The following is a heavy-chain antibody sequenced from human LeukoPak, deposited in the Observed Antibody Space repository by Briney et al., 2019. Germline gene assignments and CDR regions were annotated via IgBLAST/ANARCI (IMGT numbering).Heavy chain of an antibody. D-gene: IGHD1-1*01. CDR2: IYDSGST. Sequence: PSETLSLTCTVSGVSISSYYGSWIRQPPGKGLEWIGYIYDSGSTNYNPSLKSRVTISVDTSKNQFSLKLSSVTAADTAVYYCARVGGTNYYYYGMDVWGQGTTVTVSS. J-gene: IGHJ6*02. CDR1: GVSISSYY. CDR3: ARVGGTNYYYYGMDV. V-gene: IGHV4-59*01.